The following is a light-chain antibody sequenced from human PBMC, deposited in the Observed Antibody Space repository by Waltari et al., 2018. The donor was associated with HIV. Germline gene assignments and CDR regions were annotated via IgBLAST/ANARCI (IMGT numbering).Light chain of an antibody. Sequence: QSVLTQPPSVSGAPGQRVTISCTGSTSNVGAGHDVHWYQHLLGTAPKLLINGFNSRHSGVPDRFSGSKCGTSASLASSGLQTEDEAFYSCQSYDSTLSAVIFGGGTKLTVL. J-gene: IGLJ2*01. V-gene: IGLV1-40*01. CDR2: GFN. CDR1: TSNVGAGHD. CDR3: QSYDSTLSAVI.